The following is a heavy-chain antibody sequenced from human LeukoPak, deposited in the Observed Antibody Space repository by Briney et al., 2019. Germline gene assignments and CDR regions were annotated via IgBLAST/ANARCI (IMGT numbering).Heavy chain of an antibody. V-gene: IGHV3-23*01. J-gene: IGHJ3*02. CDR3: AKDHGARYSGFDAFDI. Sequence: GGSLRFSCAASGFTFSSYGMHWVRQAPGKGLEWVSAISGSGGSTYYADSVKGRFTISRDNSRNTLYLQMNSLRAEDTAVYYCAKDHGARYSGFDAFDIWGQGTMVTVSS. D-gene: IGHD6-13*01. CDR2: ISGSGGST. CDR1: GFTFSSYG.